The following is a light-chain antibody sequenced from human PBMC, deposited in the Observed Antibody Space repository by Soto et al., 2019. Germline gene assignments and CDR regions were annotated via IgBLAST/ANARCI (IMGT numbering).Light chain of an antibody. CDR1: QRVSSN. CDR3: QQYNNWPQT. Sequence: EIVMTQSPATLSVSPGERATLSCRASQRVSSNLAWYQQKPGQAPRLLIYGAATRATGIPARFSGSGSGTDVTLTISSLQSEEFAVYYWQQYNNWPQTFGQGTKVEIK. CDR2: GAA. J-gene: IGKJ1*01. V-gene: IGKV3-15*01.